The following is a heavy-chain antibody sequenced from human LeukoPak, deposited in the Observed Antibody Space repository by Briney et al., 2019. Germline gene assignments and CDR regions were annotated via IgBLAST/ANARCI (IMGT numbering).Heavy chain of an antibody. J-gene: IGHJ5*02. CDR2: IKQDGSEK. D-gene: IGHD5-18*01. CDR1: GFTFSDHY. V-gene: IGHV3-7*01. Sequence: GGSLRLSCAASGFTFSDHYMDWVRQAPGKGLEWVANIKQDGSEKYYVDSVKGRFTISRDNAKNSLYLQMNSLRAEDTAVYYCAGDGGYSYGSSSWGQGTLVTVSS. CDR3: AGDGGYSYGSSS.